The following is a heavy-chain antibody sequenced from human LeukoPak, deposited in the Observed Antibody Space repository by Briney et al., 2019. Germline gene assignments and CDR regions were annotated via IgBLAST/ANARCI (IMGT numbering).Heavy chain of an antibody. CDR1: GFTFSSYA. D-gene: IGHD3-22*01. CDR3: ANRAYDSSGYYFDY. Sequence: GGSLRLSCAASGFTFSSYAMSWVRQAPGKGLEWVSAISGSGGSTYYADSVKGRFTISRDSSKNTLYLQMNSLRAEDTAVYYCANRAYDSSGYYFDYWGQGTLVTVSS. J-gene: IGHJ4*02. CDR2: ISGSGGST. V-gene: IGHV3-23*01.